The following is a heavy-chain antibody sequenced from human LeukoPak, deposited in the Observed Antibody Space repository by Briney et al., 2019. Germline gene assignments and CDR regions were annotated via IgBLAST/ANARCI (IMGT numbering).Heavy chain of an antibody. D-gene: IGHD1-26*01. CDR1: GGXLTRYH. CDR2: IYYTGST. CDR3: ARQSGYFDY. Sequence: PSETLSLTCTVSGGXLTRYHCGWIRQPPGEGLEWIGHIYYTGSTTYNPSLKSRVTISVDTSKNQFSLKLASLTAADTAVYYCARQSGYFDYWGQGTLVTVSS. V-gene: IGHV4-59*08. J-gene: IGHJ4*02.